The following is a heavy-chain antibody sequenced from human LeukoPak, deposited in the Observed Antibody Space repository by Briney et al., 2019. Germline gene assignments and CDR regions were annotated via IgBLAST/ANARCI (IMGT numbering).Heavy chain of an antibody. Sequence: SETLSLTCAVSGYSITSSSWWGWIRQPPGKGLEWIGYIYHSGTTYYNPSLQSRVTMSVDTSRNQFSLKLSSVTAVDTAVYYCARKENVYYYFDYWGQGTLVTVSS. CDR1: GYSITSSSW. J-gene: IGHJ4*02. D-gene: IGHD3-10*01. CDR2: IYHSGTT. V-gene: IGHV4-28*01. CDR3: ARKENVYYYFDY.